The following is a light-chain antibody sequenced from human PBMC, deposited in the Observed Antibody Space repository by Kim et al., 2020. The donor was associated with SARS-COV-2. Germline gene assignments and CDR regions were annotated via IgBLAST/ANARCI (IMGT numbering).Light chain of an antibody. CDR1: NIGSKS. CDR2: YDS. V-gene: IGLV3-21*04. Sequence: APGKTARITCGGNNIGSKSVHWYQQKPGQAPVLGIYYDSDRPSGIPERFSGSNSGNTATLIISRVEAGDEADYYCQVWDSSSDHPVFGGGTQLTVL. CDR3: QVWDSSSDHPV. J-gene: IGLJ2*01.